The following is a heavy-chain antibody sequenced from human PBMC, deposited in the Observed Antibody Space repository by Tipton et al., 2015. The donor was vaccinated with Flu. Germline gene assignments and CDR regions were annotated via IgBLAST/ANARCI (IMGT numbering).Heavy chain of an antibody. V-gene: IGHV4-39*07. Sequence: TLSLTCTVSGGSISGSNYYWGWIRQPPGKGLEWIGSISNSGSTYYNPSLKSRVTISVDTSKNQFSLKLSSVTAADTAVYYCARIAAAGTGYFDYWGQGTLVTVSS. CDR2: ISNSGST. CDR3: ARIAAAGTGYFDY. J-gene: IGHJ4*02. CDR1: GGSISGSNYY. D-gene: IGHD6-13*01.